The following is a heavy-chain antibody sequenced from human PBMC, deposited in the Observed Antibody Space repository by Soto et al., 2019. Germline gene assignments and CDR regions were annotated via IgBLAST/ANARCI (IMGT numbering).Heavy chain of an antibody. Sequence: GASVKVSCKASGGAFSSYAISWVRQAPGQGLEWMGGIIPIFGTANYAQKSQGRVTITADESTSTAYMELSSLRSEDTAVYYCARANYGDQSYYYYYGMDVWGQGTTVTVSS. J-gene: IGHJ6*02. CDR3: ARANYGDQSYYYYYGMDV. CDR2: IIPIFGTA. D-gene: IGHD4-17*01. CDR1: GGAFSSYA. V-gene: IGHV1-69*13.